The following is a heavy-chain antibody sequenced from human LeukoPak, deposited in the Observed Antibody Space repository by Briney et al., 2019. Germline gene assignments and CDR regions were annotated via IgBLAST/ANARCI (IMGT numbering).Heavy chain of an antibody. V-gene: IGHV1-58*02. J-gene: IGHJ4*02. CDR1: GFTFTNSA. CDR3: AAAGDDYGDYVFDC. D-gene: IGHD4-17*01. CDR2: IVVGSGNT. Sequence: SVKVSSKASGFTFTNSAMQWVRQARGQRRGWIGWIVVGSGNTNYAQKFQERVTITRDMSTSTAYMELSSLRSEDTAVYYCAAAGDDYGDYVFDCWGRGSLVSVSS.